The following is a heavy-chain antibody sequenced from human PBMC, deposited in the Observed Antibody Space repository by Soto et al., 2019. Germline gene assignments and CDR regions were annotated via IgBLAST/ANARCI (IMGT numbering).Heavy chain of an antibody. Sequence: GGSLRLSCAASGFTFSSYWMSWVRQAPGKGLEWVANIKQDGSEKYYVDSVKGRFTISRDNAKNSLYLQMNSLRDEDTVVYYCARESRFLEWLSLNWFDPWGQGTLVTVSS. J-gene: IGHJ5*02. D-gene: IGHD3-3*01. CDR3: ARESRFLEWLSLNWFDP. V-gene: IGHV3-7*01. CDR1: GFTFSSYW. CDR2: IKQDGSEK.